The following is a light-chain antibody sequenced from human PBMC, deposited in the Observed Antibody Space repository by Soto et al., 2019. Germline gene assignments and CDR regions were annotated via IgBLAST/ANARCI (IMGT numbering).Light chain of an antibody. CDR1: QTISSW. J-gene: IGKJ1*01. V-gene: IGKV1-5*03. CDR2: KAS. CDR3: QHYNSYSEA. Sequence: DIHMTQSPSTLSGSVGDRFTITFLTSQTISSWLAWYQQKPGKAPKLLIYKASTLKSGVPSRFSGSGSGTEFTLTISSLQPDDFATYYCQHYNSYSEAFGQGTKVDIK.